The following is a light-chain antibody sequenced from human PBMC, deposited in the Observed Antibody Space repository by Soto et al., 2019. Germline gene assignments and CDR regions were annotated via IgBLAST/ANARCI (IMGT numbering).Light chain of an antibody. CDR2: GNT. CDR3: LSFDSSLSVV. Sequence: IGAGYDVHWYQQLPGRAPKLXXXGNTXRPSGVXDRXXGSKSGTSASLAITGLQAEDEADYYCLSFDSSLSVVXXGGTKLTVL. J-gene: IGLJ2*01. V-gene: IGLV1-40*01. CDR1: IGAGYD.